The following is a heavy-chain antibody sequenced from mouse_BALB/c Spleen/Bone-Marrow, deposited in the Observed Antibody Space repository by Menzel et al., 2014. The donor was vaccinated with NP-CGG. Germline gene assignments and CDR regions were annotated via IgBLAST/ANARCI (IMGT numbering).Heavy chain of an antibody. CDR3: ARRGWLLPYYYAMDF. D-gene: IGHD2-3*01. Sequence: VQLQQSGPEVVRPGVSVKISYKGSGYTFTDYAMHWVKQSHAKSLEWIGVISTYNGNTNYNQKFKGKATMTLDKSSSTAYTELARLTSEDSAIYYCARRGWLLPYYYAMDFWGQGTSVTVSS. CDR1: GYTFTDYA. V-gene: IGHV1-67*01. J-gene: IGHJ4*01. CDR2: ISTYNGNT.